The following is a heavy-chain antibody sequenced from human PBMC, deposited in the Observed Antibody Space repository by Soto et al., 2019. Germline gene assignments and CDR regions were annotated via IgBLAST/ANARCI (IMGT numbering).Heavy chain of an antibody. V-gene: IGHV4-59*01. CDR3: ATTIAAASDYYGMDV. D-gene: IGHD6-13*01. CDR2: IYYSGST. J-gene: IGHJ6*02. Sequence: SETLSLTCTVSGGSISSYYWSWIRQPPGKGLEWIGYIYYSGSTNYNPSLKSRVTISVDTSKNQFSPKLSSVTAADTAVYYCATTIAAASDYYGMDVWGQGTTVTVS. CDR1: GGSISSYY.